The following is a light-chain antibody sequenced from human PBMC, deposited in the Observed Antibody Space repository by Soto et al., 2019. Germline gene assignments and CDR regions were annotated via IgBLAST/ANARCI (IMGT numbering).Light chain of an antibody. CDR3: NSYSSTSFYV. CDR1: GSDIATFNY. Sequence: QSALAQPASMSGSPGQSITISCTGSGSDIATFNYVSWYQQYPGKAPKLLIYQVTSRASGVSHRFSGSKSGNTAALTISGLRPEDAAEYYCNSYSSTSFYVFGTGTKVTVL. J-gene: IGLJ1*01. CDR2: QVT. V-gene: IGLV2-14*01.